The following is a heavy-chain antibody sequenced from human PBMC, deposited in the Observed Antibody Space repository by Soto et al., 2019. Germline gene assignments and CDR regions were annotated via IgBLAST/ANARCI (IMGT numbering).Heavy chain of an antibody. CDR3: ARAQGAGSAYVFDI. CDR1: GFTFSNFA. CDR2: ISSSGDST. Sequence: GGSLGLSCAASGFTFSNFAIHWVRQAPGEGLESVSSISSSGDSTYYVNSVKGRFTISRDNSKNTIYLQMGSLRPEDMAVYYCARAQGAGSAYVFDIWGQGTMVTVSS. J-gene: IGHJ3*02. V-gene: IGHV3-64*01.